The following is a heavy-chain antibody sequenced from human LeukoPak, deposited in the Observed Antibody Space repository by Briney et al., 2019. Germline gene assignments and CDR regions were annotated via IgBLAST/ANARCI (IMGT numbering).Heavy chain of an antibody. J-gene: IGHJ6*03. Sequence: GGSLRLSCAASGFTFSTYGMTWVRQAPGKGLEWVSGISASGGSTFYADSVKGRFTISRDKSKNTLYLQMNSLRVEDTAVYYCAKVITTILEAQYYMDVWGKGTTVSVSS. V-gene: IGHV3-23*01. CDR1: GFTFSTYG. D-gene: IGHD3-22*01. CDR2: ISASGGST. CDR3: AKVITTILEAQYYMDV.